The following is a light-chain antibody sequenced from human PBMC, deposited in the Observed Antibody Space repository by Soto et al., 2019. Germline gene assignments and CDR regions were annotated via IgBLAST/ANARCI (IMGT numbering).Light chain of an antibody. CDR2: AAS. CDR3: QQSYNTPYT. CDR1: QRVGGY. Sequence: DIQMTQFPSSLSASVGDRVTITCRASQRVGGYLNWYQQKPGKAPKLLIYAASSLQSGVPSKFTGSGSGTDFTLTISSLQPEDFATYYCQQSYNTPYTFGQGTKLEI. V-gene: IGKV1-39*01. J-gene: IGKJ2*01.